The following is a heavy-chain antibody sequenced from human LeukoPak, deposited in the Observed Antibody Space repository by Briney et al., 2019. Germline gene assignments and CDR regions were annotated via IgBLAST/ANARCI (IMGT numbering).Heavy chain of an antibody. V-gene: IGHV3-66*02. Sequence: GGSLRLSCAASGFTVSTNYMSWVRQAPGKGLEWVSVIYSGGSTYYADSVKGRFTISRDNSKNTLYLQMNSLRAEDTAVYYCARPFGSSSSLDYWGQGTLVTVSS. CDR1: GFTVSTNY. CDR3: ARPFGSSSSLDY. J-gene: IGHJ4*02. D-gene: IGHD6-6*01. CDR2: IYSGGST.